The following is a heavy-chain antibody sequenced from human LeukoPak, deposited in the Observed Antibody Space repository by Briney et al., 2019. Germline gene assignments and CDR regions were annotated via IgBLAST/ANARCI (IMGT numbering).Heavy chain of an antibody. CDR2: TFYRSKWYN. D-gene: IGHD2-21*01. J-gene: IGHJ4*02. V-gene: IGHV6-1*01. CDR3: ARDIDRLF. Sequence: SQTLSLTCAISGDSVSSTAAGWNWIRQSPSRGLEWLGRTFYRSKWYNEYALSVKSRITINPDTSKNQFSLQLESVTPEDTAVYYCARDIDRLFWGQGTLVSVSS. CDR1: GDSVSSTAAG.